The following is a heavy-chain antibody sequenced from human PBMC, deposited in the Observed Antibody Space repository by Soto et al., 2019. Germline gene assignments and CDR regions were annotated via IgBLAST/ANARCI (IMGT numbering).Heavy chain of an antibody. Sequence: QVQLVESGGGVVQPGRSLRLSCAASGFTFSSYAMHWVRQAPGKGLEWVAVISYDGSNKYYADSVKGRFTIYRDNSKNTLYLQMNSLRAEDTAVYYCARVRGYSYGYADYWGQGTLVTVYS. J-gene: IGHJ4*02. D-gene: IGHD5-18*01. V-gene: IGHV3-30-3*01. CDR3: ARVRGYSYGYADY. CDR2: ISYDGSNK. CDR1: GFTFSSYA.